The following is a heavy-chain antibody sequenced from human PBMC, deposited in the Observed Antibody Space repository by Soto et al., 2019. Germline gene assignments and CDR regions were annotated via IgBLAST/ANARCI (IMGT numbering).Heavy chain of an antibody. CDR1: GGSISSYY. J-gene: IGHJ6*02. V-gene: IGHV4-59*01. D-gene: IGHD3-3*01. Sequence: SETLSLTCTVSGGSISSYYWSWIRQPPGKGLEWIGYIYYSGSTNYNPSLKSRVTISVDTSKNQFSLKLSSVTAADTAVYYCARASTYYDFWSGSYENYYYYGMDVWGQVTQATVSS. CDR2: IYYSGST. CDR3: ARASTYYDFWSGSYENYYYYGMDV.